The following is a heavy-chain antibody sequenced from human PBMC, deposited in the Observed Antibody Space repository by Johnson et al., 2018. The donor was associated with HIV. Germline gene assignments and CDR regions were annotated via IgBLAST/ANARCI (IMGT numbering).Heavy chain of an antibody. CDR1: GFTFSNYG. J-gene: IGHJ3*02. CDR2: VWYDGSNK. V-gene: IGHV3-33*06. CDR3: TKDRTNWGYDAFDI. Sequence: QVQLVESGGGVVPPGRSLRLSCVASGFTFSNYGMHWVRQAPGNGLEWVAAVWYDGSNKYSANSVKGRFTIFRDNSENTMYLQMNRLRADDTAVYFCTKDRTNWGYDAFDIWGQGTMVTVSS. D-gene: IGHD7-27*01.